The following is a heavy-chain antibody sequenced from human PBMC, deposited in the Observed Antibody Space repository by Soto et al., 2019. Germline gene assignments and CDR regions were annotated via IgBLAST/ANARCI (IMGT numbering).Heavy chain of an antibody. V-gene: IGHV3-23*01. Sequence: EVQLLESGGGLVQPGGSLRLSCAASGFTFSSYAMNWVRQAPGKGLEWVSVISGSGDSTYYADSVKGRFTISRDNSKNTLYLQMTSLRAEETAVYDCARRSSSWYFDYWGQGTLVTVSS. D-gene: IGHD6-13*01. J-gene: IGHJ4*02. CDR3: ARRSSSWYFDY. CDR2: ISGSGDST. CDR1: GFTFSSYA.